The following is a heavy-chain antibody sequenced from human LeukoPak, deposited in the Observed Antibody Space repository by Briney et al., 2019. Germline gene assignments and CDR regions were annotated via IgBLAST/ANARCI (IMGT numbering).Heavy chain of an antibody. CDR3: ARGGNTYSDILTLSRKYYYGMDV. J-gene: IGHJ6*02. D-gene: IGHD3-9*01. Sequence: GASVKVSCKASGYTFTSYYMHWVRQAPGQGLEWMGIINPSGGSTSYAQKFQGRVTMTRDTSTSTVYMELSSLRSEDTAVYYCARGGNTYSDILTLSRKYYYGMDVWGQGTTVTVSS. CDR1: GYTFTSYY. CDR2: INPSGGST. V-gene: IGHV1-46*01.